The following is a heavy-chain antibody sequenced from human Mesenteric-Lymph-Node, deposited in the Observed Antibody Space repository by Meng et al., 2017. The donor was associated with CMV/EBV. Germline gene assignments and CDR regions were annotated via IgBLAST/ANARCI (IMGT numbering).Heavy chain of an antibody. CDR3: ASWGDGYNFAY. Sequence: GESLKISCAASGFTFSDYYMSWIRQAPGKGLEWVLSISNSGTTTYYADSVKGRFTISRDNAKKLLYLQMNSLRVEDTAVYYCASWGDGYNFAYWGQGTLVTVSS. CDR1: GFTFSDYY. D-gene: IGHD5-24*01. V-gene: IGHV3-11*04. J-gene: IGHJ4*02. CDR2: ISNSGTTT.